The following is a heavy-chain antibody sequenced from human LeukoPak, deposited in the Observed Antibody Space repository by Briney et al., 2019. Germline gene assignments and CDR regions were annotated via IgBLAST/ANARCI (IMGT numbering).Heavy chain of an antibody. CDR3: ARDLNWGAFDI. D-gene: IGHD7-27*01. V-gene: IGHV3-23*01. CDR1: GFSFSNYG. Sequence: GGSLRLSCAASGFSFSNYGMNWVRQAPGKGLEWVSGIIGSGGTTYTADSVKGRFTISRDNSKNTLYLQMNSLRAEDTAVYYCARDLNWGAFDIRGQGTMVSVSS. CDR2: IIGSGGTT. J-gene: IGHJ3*02.